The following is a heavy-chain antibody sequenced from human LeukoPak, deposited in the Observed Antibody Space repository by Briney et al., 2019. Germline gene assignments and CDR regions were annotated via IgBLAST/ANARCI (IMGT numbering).Heavy chain of an antibody. D-gene: IGHD1-26*01. CDR2: INGGNANT. V-gene: IGHV1-3*01. Sequence: ASVKVSCKASGYTFTNYAIHWVRQVRQAPGQSLEWMGWINGGNANTKYSQRFQDRVTFTRDTSASTVYMDLSNLTSEDTAVYYCARDKGWSGSFHAYWGQGTLVTVSS. J-gene: IGHJ4*02. CDR3: ARDKGWSGSFHAY. CDR1: GYTFTNYA.